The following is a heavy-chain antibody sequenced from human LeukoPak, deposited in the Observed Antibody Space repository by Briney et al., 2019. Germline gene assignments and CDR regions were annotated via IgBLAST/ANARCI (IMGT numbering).Heavy chain of an antibody. Sequence: SETLSLTCTVSGGSISSYYWSWIRQPAGEGLEWIGHIYSTGSTNYNPSLKSRVTLSVDRSKNQFSLRLNSVTAADTAVYYCVGGGSYYWAPGYWGQGTLVTVSS. D-gene: IGHD3-10*01. CDR3: VGGGSYYWAPGY. CDR2: IYSTGST. CDR1: GGSISSYY. J-gene: IGHJ4*02. V-gene: IGHV4-4*07.